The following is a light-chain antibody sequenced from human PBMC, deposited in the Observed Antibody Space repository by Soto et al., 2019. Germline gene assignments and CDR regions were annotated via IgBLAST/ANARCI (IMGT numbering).Light chain of an antibody. CDR1: ELGDKY. V-gene: IGLV3-1*01. J-gene: IGLJ1*01. Sequence: SYELTQPPSVSVSPGQTASISCSGDELGDKYVCWYQQKPGQSPVLVIYQDTKRPSWIPERFSGSNSGNTATLIISGTQAMDEADYYCQAWDFSTANYVFGTGTKVTVL. CDR3: QAWDFSTANYV. CDR2: QDT.